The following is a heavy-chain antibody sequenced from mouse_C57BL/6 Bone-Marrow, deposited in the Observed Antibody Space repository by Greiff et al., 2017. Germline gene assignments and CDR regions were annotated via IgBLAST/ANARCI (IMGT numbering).Heavy chain of an antibody. J-gene: IGHJ3*01. CDR1: GFTFSSYA. CDR3: TNQRRLRGGFAY. CDR2: ISSGGDYI. V-gene: IGHV5-9-1*02. Sequence: EVKLMESGEGLVKPGGSLKLSCAASGFTFSSYAMSWVRQTPEKRLEWVAYISSGGDYIYYADTVKGRFTISRDNARNTLYLQMSSLKSEDTAMYYGTNQRRLRGGFAYWGQGTLVTVSA. D-gene: IGHD3-2*02.